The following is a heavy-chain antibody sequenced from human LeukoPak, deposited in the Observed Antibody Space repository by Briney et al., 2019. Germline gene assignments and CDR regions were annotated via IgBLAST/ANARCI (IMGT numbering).Heavy chain of an antibody. Sequence: GESLKISCKGSGYSFTIYWIGWVRQMPGKGLEWMGIIYPGDSDTRYSPSFQGQVTISADKSISTAYLQWSSLKASDTAMYYCARRPVQQLGYFDYWGQGTLVTVSS. V-gene: IGHV5-51*01. J-gene: IGHJ4*02. CDR2: IYPGDSDT. CDR3: ARRPVQQLGYFDY. D-gene: IGHD6-13*01. CDR1: GYSFTIYW.